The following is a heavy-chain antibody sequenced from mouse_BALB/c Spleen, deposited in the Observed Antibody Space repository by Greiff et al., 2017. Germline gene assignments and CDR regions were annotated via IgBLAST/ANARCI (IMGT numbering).Heavy chain of an antibody. V-gene: IGHV5-17*02. CDR2: ISSGSSTI. CDR1: GFTFSSFG. D-gene: IGHD1-1*01. Sequence: EVQLQESGGGLVQPGGSRKLSCAASGFTFSSFGMHWVRQAPEKGLEWVAYISSGSSTIYYADTVKGRFTISRDNPKNTLFLQITSLRSEDTAMYYCARSAVVVRGGAMDYWGQGTSVTVSS. J-gene: IGHJ4*01. CDR3: ARSAVVVRGGAMDY.